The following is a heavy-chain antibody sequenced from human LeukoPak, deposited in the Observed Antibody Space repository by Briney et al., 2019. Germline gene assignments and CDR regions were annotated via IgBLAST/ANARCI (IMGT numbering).Heavy chain of an antibody. CDR1: GYTFSRYW. V-gene: IGHV3-74*01. CDR2: INEDGSTT. CDR3: TRDTFGGDDF. Sequence: PGGSLRLSCVGSGYTFSRYWMHWVRQAPGKGLVWVSRINEDGSTTDYADSVKGRFTVSRDNAKNTLSLQMNSLRAEGTAVYYCTRDTFGGDDFWGQGTLVTVSS. J-gene: IGHJ4*02. D-gene: IGHD3-16*01.